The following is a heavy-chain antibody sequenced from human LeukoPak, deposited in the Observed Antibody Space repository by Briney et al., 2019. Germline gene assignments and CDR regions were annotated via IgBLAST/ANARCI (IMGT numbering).Heavy chain of an antibody. V-gene: IGHV4-59*12. Sequence: MPSETLSLACTVSGGSISSYYWSWIRQPPGKGLEWIGYIYYSGSTNYNPSLKSRVTISVDTSKNQFSLKVRSVTAADTAVYHCAREGSVVVTATYFYYYYMDVWGKGTTVTISS. CDR3: AREGSVVVTATYFYYYYMDV. CDR1: GGSISSYY. CDR2: IYYSGST. D-gene: IGHD2-21*02. J-gene: IGHJ6*03.